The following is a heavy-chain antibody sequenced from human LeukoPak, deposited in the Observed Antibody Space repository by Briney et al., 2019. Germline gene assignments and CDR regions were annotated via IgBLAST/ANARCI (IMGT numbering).Heavy chain of an antibody. D-gene: IGHD6-13*01. CDR3: ATDGSSMGSRIAAAP. J-gene: IGHJ5*02. Sequence: ASVKVSCKASGGTFSSYAISWVRPAPGQGLEWMGGIIPIFGTANYAQKFQGRVTMTEDTSTDTAYMELSSLRSEDTAVYYCATDGSSMGSRIAAAPWGQGTLVTVSS. CDR1: GGTFSSYA. CDR2: IIPIFGTA. V-gene: IGHV1-69*06.